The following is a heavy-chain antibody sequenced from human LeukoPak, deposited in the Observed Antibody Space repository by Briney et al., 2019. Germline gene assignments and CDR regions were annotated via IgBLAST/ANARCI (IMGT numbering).Heavy chain of an antibody. V-gene: IGHV1-69*04. D-gene: IGHD5-24*01. CDR1: GGTFSSYA. J-gene: IGHJ4*02. CDR2: IIPILGIA. CDR3: ARYGYSRYFDY. Sequence: SVKVSCKASGGTFSSYAISWVRQAPGQGLEWMGRIIPILGIANYAQKFQGRVTITADKSTSTAYMELSSLRSEDTAVYYCARYGYSRYFDYWGQGTLVTVSS.